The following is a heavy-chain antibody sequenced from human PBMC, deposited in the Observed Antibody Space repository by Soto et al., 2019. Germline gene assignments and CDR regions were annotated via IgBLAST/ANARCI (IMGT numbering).Heavy chain of an antibody. V-gene: IGHV3-30*18. CDR1: GFIFSSYG. CDR2: ISNDGSNK. D-gene: IGHD2-21*02. J-gene: IGHJ6*02. Sequence: QVQLVESGGGVVQPGRSLRLSCAASGFIFSSYGMQWVRQAPGKGLEWVAVISNDGSNKYYADSVKGRFTSTRDNTKSTLYLQMNTLRAEDTAVYYCAKVLVTATARRPLNYYLGMDVWGQGTTVTVSS. CDR3: AKVLVTATARRPLNYYLGMDV.